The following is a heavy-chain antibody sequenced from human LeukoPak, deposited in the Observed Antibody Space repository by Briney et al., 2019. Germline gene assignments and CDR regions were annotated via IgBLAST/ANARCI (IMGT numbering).Heavy chain of an antibody. J-gene: IGHJ5*02. Sequence: SETLSLTCTVSDDSISSNSYYWGWIRQPPGKGLEWIGSIYHSGRTYYNPSLKSRVTMSVDTSKNQFSLRLKSVTAADTAVYYCARALGYCTSASCFTPPTYNWFDPWGQGTLVTVSS. CDR1: DDSISSNSYY. CDR3: ARALGYCTSASCFTPPTYNWFDP. V-gene: IGHV4-39*07. CDR2: IYHSGRT. D-gene: IGHD2-2*01.